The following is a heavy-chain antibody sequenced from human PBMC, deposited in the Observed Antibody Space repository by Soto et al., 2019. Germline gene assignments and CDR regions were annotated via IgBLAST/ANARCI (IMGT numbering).Heavy chain of an antibody. Sequence: LRLSCAASGFTFSSYAMSWVRQAPGKGLEWVSAISGSGGSTYYADSVKGRFTISRDNSKNTLYLQMNSLRAEDTAVYYCAKDRAIFGVATYGMDVWGQGTTVTVSS. V-gene: IGHV3-23*01. CDR3: AKDRAIFGVATYGMDV. CDR2: ISGSGGST. CDR1: GFTFSSYA. J-gene: IGHJ6*02. D-gene: IGHD3-3*01.